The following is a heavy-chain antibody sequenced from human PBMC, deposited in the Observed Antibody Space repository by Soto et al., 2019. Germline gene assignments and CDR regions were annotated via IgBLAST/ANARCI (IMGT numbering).Heavy chain of an antibody. CDR2: VSYSGYT. CDR1: VGSVTSFNNF. Sequence: QVQLQESGPGLVKPSETLSLTCTVSVGSVTSFNNFWTWIRQPPGKGLEWIGHVSYSGYTDYNPSLKSRITISPDTSKNQFSLKLSSVTAADTAVYYCARAGDFRDDTWGQGTLVTVSS. CDR3: ARAGDFRDDT. J-gene: IGHJ5*02. V-gene: IGHV4-61*01.